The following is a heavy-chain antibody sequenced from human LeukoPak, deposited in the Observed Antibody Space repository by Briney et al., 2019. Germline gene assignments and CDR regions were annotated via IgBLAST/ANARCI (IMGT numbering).Heavy chain of an antibody. CDR3: ARGVLFGNPFDY. CDR1: GYTFTSYA. V-gene: IGHV1-3*03. J-gene: IGHJ4*02. Sequence: ASVKVSCKASGYTFTSYAMHWVRQAPGQRLEWMGWINAGNGNTKYSQEFQGGVTITRDTSASTAYMELSSLRSEDMAVYYCARGVLFGNPFDYWGQRTLVTVSS. CDR2: INAGNGNT. D-gene: IGHD3-16*01.